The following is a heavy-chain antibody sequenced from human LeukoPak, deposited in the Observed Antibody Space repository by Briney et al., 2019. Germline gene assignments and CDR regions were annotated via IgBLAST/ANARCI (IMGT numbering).Heavy chain of an antibody. V-gene: IGHV3-48*03. CDR2: VSVSGRTI. D-gene: IGHD6-19*01. Sequence: GVSLRLSCAASGFTFRSYEMTWVRQAPGKGLEWDSYVSVSGRTIIYTDSVKGRFTNSRVNAKNSLYLQMNSLRAEDTAVYYCAGLVLDYWGQGTLVTVSS. J-gene: IGHJ4*02. CDR1: GFTFRSYE. CDR3: AGLVLDY.